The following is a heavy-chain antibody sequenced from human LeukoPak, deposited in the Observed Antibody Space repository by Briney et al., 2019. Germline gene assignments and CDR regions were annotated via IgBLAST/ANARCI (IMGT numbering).Heavy chain of an antibody. J-gene: IGHJ6*03. CDR2: INHSGST. D-gene: IGHD2-15*01. V-gene: IGHV4-34*01. CDR3: ARGKSGYCSGGSCYGNYYYYMDV. CDR1: GGSFSGYY. Sequence: PSETLSLTCAVYGGSFSGYYWSWIRQPPGKGLEWIGEINHSGSTNYNPSLKSRVTISVDTSKNQFPLKLSSVTAADTAVYYCARGKSGYCSGGSCYGNYYYYMDVWGKGTTVTVSS.